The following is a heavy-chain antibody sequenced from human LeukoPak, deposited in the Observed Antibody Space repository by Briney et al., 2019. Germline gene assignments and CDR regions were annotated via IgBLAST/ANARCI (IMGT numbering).Heavy chain of an antibody. CDR2: ISSSGTTI. CDR1: GFTFSSYE. Sequence: EGSLRLSCAASGFTFSSYEMNWVRQAPGKGLEWVSYISSSGTTIYYADSVKGRFTISRDNAKNSLYLQMNSLRAEDTAVYYCARIYDSGSYSSFDYWGQGTLVTVSS. V-gene: IGHV3-48*03. CDR3: ARIYDSGSYSSFDY. D-gene: IGHD3-10*01. J-gene: IGHJ4*02.